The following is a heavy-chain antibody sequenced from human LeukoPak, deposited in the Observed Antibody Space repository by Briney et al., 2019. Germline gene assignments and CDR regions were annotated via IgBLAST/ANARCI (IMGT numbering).Heavy chain of an antibody. CDR1: GLPIADFA. Sequence: GGSLRLSCVASGLPIADFAMHWVRQAPGKGLEWVSLISGGGSSTSYADSVKGRFTISRDNNKGSLYLQMNSLTTEDTALYYCAKVLGSSSWCSLGSWGQGTLVTVSS. CDR3: AKVLGSSSWCSLGS. D-gene: IGHD6-13*01. V-gene: IGHV3-43*02. CDR2: ISGGGSST. J-gene: IGHJ5*02.